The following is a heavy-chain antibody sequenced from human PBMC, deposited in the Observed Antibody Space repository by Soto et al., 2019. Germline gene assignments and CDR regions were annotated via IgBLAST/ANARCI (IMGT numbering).Heavy chain of an antibody. CDR2: ISSSSSYI. CDR3: ARDRIRFLEWLSSDFDY. Sequence: GGSLRLSCAASGFTFSSYSMNWVRQAPGKGLEWVSSISSSSSYIYYADSVKGRFTISRDNAKNSLYLQMNSLRAEDTAVYYCARDRIRFLEWLSSDFDYWGQGTLVTVSS. CDR1: GFTFSSYS. J-gene: IGHJ4*02. V-gene: IGHV3-21*01. D-gene: IGHD3-3*01.